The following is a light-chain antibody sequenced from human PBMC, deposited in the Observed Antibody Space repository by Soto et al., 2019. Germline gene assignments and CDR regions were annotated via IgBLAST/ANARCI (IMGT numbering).Light chain of an antibody. V-gene: IGKV3-11*01. CDR1: QYINTR. CDR3: QQYNNWPPIT. Sequence: EIVLTQSPATLSSFPGDRVTLSCRASQYINTRLAWYQHRPGQAPRLLIYDASNRATGIPARFSGSGSGTDFTLTISSLEPEDFAVYYCQQYNNWPPITFGQGTRLEIK. CDR2: DAS. J-gene: IGKJ5*01.